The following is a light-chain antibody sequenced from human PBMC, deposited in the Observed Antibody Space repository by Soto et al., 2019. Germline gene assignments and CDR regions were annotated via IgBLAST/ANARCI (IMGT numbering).Light chain of an antibody. J-gene: IGKJ4*01. Sequence: EIVMAQSPATLSVSPGGRATLSCKASQSISDTLAWYQQKPGQAPRLLIHGASNRATGIPDRFSGSGSGTDFTLTITRLEPEDFAVYYCQQFSSYPLTFGGGTKVDIK. CDR2: GAS. CDR3: QQFSSYPLT. CDR1: QSISDT. V-gene: IGKV3D-15*01.